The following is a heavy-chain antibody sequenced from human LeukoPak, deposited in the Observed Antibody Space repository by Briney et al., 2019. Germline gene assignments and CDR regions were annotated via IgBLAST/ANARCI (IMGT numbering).Heavy chain of an antibody. D-gene: IGHD5-12*01. CDR3: ASGYEDY. CDR2: FDPEDGET. CDR1: GYTLTELS. Sequence: ASVKVSCKVSGYTLTELSMHWVRQAPGKGLEWMGGFDPEDGETIYAQKFQGRVTMTRDTSISTAYMELSRLRSDDTAVYYCASGYEDYWGQGTLVTVTS. V-gene: IGHV1-24*01. J-gene: IGHJ4*02.